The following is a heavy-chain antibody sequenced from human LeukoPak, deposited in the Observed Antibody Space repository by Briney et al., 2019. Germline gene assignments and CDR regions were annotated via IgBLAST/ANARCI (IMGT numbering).Heavy chain of an antibody. D-gene: IGHD3-3*01. CDR2: IIPSDGFT. CDR3: ATAGRRLFGVLIPLSFDY. V-gene: IGHV1-46*01. Sequence: ASVKVSCKASGYTFTNYYIHWVRQAPGQGLEGMGMIIPSDGFTTYAQKFQGRLTMTRDMSTSTVYMELSSLRSEDTALYYCATAGRRLFGVLIPLSFDYWGQGTLVTVSS. CDR1: GYTFTNYY. J-gene: IGHJ4*02.